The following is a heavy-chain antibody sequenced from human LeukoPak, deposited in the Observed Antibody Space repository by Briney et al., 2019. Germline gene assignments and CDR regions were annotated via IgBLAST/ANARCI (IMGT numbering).Heavy chain of an antibody. J-gene: IGHJ4*02. CDR2: ISGSGGST. CDR1: GFTFSSYA. Sequence: GGSLRLSCAASGFTFSSYAMSWVRQAPGKGLEWVPAISGSGGSTYYADSVKGRFTISRDNSKNTLYLQMNSLRAEDTAVYYCARDHCTSCYNYFDYWGQGTLVTVSS. V-gene: IGHV3-23*01. D-gene: IGHD2-2*02. CDR3: ARDHCTSCYNYFDY.